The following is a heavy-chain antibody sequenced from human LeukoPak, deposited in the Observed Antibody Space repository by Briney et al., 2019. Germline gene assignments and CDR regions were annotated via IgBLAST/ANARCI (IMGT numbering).Heavy chain of an antibody. D-gene: IGHD4-23*01. J-gene: IGHJ2*01. CDR2: IFYSGST. V-gene: IGHV4-59*08. Sequence: PSETLSLTCTVSGASIINYYWSWIRQPPGKGREGIGYIFYSGSTNYNHSLKSRVTISLDTSKNQFSLQLSSVPAADTAVYYCARFNTVVPAFWYFHLWGRGTLVTVPS. CDR3: ARFNTVVPAFWYFHL. CDR1: GASIINYY.